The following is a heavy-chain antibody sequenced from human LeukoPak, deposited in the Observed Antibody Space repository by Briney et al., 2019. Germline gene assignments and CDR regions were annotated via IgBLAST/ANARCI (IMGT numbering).Heavy chain of an antibody. Sequence: GGSLRLSCTASGLTFGDYAMSWVRQAPGKGLEWVGYIRSGAYGGAAEYAASVKGRFTITRDDSKSIAYLQMSSLNIEDTAVYYCAASSGFDYWGQGTLVTVSS. CDR3: AASSGFDY. J-gene: IGHJ4*02. V-gene: IGHV3-49*04. CDR2: IRSGAYGGAA. D-gene: IGHD6-25*01. CDR1: GLTFGDYA.